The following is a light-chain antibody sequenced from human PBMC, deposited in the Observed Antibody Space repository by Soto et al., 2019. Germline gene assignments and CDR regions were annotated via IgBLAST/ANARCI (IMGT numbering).Light chain of an antibody. J-gene: IGKJ1*01. CDR3: QQRSSWWT. Sequence: EIVLTQSPATLSLSPGERATLSCRASQSVSSFLAWYQQKPGQAPRLLIYDASSRAAGIPARFSGTGSGTDFTLTISSLEPEDFAVYYCQQRSSWWTFGQGTNVEIK. CDR2: DAS. CDR1: QSVSSF. V-gene: IGKV3-11*01.